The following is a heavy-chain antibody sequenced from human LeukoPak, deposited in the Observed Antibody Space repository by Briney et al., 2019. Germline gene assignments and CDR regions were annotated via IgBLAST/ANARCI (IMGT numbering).Heavy chain of an antibody. CDR2: LFSGGST. CDR3: ATDNLQQLDDAFDI. J-gene: IGHJ3*02. D-gene: IGHD6-13*01. Sequence: PGGSLRLSCAASGFIVSSNYMSWVRQAPGKGLEWASVLFSGGSTYYTDSVKGRFTISRDNSKNTLYLQMNSLRAEDTAVYYCATDNLQQLDDAFDIWGQGTMVTVSS. V-gene: IGHV3-53*01. CDR1: GFIVSSNY.